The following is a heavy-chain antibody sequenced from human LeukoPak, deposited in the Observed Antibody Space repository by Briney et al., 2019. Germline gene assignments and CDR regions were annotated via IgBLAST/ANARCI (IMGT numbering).Heavy chain of an antibody. Sequence: TGGSLRLSCAASGFTFSSYAMSWVRQAPGKGLEWVSAISGSGGSTYYADSVKGRFTISRDNSKNTLYLQMNSLRAEDTAVYYCAKGRRNIAAAGTAVGYWGQGTLVTVSS. J-gene: IGHJ4*02. CDR3: AKGRRNIAAAGTAVGY. D-gene: IGHD6-13*01. CDR1: GFTFSSYA. V-gene: IGHV3-23*01. CDR2: ISGSGGST.